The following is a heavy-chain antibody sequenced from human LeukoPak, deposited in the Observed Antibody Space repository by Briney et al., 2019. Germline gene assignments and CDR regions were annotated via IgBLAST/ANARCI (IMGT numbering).Heavy chain of an antibody. CDR2: IIPIFGAT. V-gene: IGHV1-69*13. Sequence: SVKVSCKAAGGTFSTFPVSWVRQAPGQGLEWVGGIIPIFGATTYAQNFQDRVTITADESTGTAYMELSSLTSDDTAVYYCARDLTSRYCSSTSCEDGVDVWGKGTTVTVSS. D-gene: IGHD2-2*01. CDR1: GGTFSTFP. J-gene: IGHJ6*04. CDR3: ARDLTSRYCSSTSCEDGVDV.